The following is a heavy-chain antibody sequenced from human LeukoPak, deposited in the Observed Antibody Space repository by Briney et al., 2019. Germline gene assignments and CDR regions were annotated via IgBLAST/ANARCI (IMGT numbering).Heavy chain of an antibody. D-gene: IGHD1-14*01. J-gene: IGHJ6*04. CDR3: ATGFFYPEDV. CDR2: ISGSGGST. V-gene: IGHV3-23*01. Sequence: GGSLRLSCAASGFTFSSHAMSWVRQAPGKGLEWVSHISGSGGSTYHADSVKGRFTISRDNSKNTLYLQMNSLRAEDTAVYYCATGFFYPEDVWGKGTTVTVSS. CDR1: GFTFSSHA.